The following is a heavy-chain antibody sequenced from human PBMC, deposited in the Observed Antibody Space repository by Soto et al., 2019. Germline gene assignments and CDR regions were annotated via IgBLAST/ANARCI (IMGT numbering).Heavy chain of an antibody. J-gene: IGHJ4*02. V-gene: IGHV3-9*01. CDR3: AKGRYDFWSPYYFDS. CDR2: ITWNSRVL. Sequence: SLRVSCGGTGGKFGEFVMHWGRHALGKGLEWVSGITWNSRVLAYADSVKGRFTISRDNARNSLYLQMDSLRDEDTALYYCAKGRYDFWSPYYFDSWGQGTLVTVSS. CDR1: GGKFGEFV. D-gene: IGHD3-3*01.